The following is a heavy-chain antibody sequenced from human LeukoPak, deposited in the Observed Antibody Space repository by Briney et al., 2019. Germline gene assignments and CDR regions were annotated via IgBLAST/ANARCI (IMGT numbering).Heavy chain of an antibody. Sequence: SETLSLTCTVSGGSISSGSYYWSWIRQPAGKGLEWIGRIYTSGSTNYNPSLKSRVTISVDTSKNQFSLKLSSVTAADTAVYYRAREEAGDGYNYDYYMDVWGKGTTVTVSS. V-gene: IGHV4-61*02. CDR3: AREEAGDGYNYDYYMDV. CDR1: GGSISSGSYY. J-gene: IGHJ6*03. CDR2: IYTSGST. D-gene: IGHD5-24*01.